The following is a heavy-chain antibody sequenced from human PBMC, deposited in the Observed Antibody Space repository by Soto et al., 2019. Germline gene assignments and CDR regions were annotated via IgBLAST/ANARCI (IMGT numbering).Heavy chain of an antibody. CDR3: AKDRYSSGLFFDY. Sequence: PGGSLRLSCAASGLVFSAFAMSWVRQSPGKGLEWVSSIIGSGVATYYADSVKGRFTISRDNSKNTLFMQMYGLRAEDTAVYYCAKDRYSSGLFFDYWGQGSLVTVSS. CDR1: GLVFSAFA. CDR2: IIGSGVAT. J-gene: IGHJ4*02. V-gene: IGHV3-23*01. D-gene: IGHD6-19*01.